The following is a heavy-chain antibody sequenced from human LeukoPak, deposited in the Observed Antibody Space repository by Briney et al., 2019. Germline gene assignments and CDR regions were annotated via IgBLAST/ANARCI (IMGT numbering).Heavy chain of an antibody. CDR2: INPNSGGT. CDR3: ARDKENYYDSSGNYYFDH. J-gene: IGHJ4*02. D-gene: IGHD3-22*01. CDR1: GYTFIGYY. V-gene: IGHV1-2*02. Sequence: GASVKVSCKASGYTFIGYYMHWVRQAPGQGLEWMGWINPNSGGTNYAQKFQGRVSLTRDTSISTAYMDLSSLRSEDMAVFYCARDKENYYDSSGNYYFDHWGQGTLVTVSS.